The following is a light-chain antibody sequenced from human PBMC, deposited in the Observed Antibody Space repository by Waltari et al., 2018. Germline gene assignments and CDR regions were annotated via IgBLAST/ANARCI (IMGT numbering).Light chain of an antibody. Sequence: DIVMTQTPPSSPVTLGQPASLSCRSSQVLVPSDGKTYLSWLQQRPGQPPRLLIYQISKRFSGVPDRFSGSGAGTDFTLKISRVEAEDVAIYYCLQTSQFTWTFGQGTKVEIE. J-gene: IGKJ1*01. CDR2: QIS. V-gene: IGKV2-24*01. CDR3: LQTSQFTWT. CDR1: QVLVPSDGKTY.